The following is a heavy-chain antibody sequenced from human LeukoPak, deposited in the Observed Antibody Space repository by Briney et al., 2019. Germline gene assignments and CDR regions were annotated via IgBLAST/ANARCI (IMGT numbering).Heavy chain of an antibody. J-gene: IGHJ4*02. CDR2: ISGNGGTT. Sequence: GGSLRLSCSASGFTFSGYAMHWVRQAPGKGLEYVSVISGNGGTTYYADSVRGRFTISRDNSKNTLYLQMNSLRAEDTAVYYCARDSWDGYNSYFDYWGQGTLVTVSS. D-gene: IGHD5-24*01. CDR3: ARDSWDGYNSYFDY. V-gene: IGHV3-64*04. CDR1: GFTFSGYA.